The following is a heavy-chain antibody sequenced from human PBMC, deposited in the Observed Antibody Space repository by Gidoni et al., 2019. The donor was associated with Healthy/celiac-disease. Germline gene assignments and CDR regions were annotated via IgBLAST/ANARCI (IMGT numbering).Heavy chain of an antibody. D-gene: IGHD3-22*01. J-gene: IGHJ4*02. V-gene: IGHV1-69*06. CDR3: AREWGNDSGGYYFLY. Sequence: QVQLVQSGAEVKKPGSSVKVSCRASGGTFSSSSFSWVRQAPGQGLEWMGGIIPIFGTAKYTQKFQGRVTITADKSTSTTYMVLSSLRSDDTAVYYCAREWGNDSGGYYFLYWGQGTRVTVSS. CDR1: GGTFSSSS. CDR2: IIPIFGTA.